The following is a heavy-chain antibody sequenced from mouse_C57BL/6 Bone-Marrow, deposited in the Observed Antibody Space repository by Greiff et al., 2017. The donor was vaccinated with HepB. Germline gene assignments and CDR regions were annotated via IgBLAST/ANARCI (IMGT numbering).Heavy chain of an antibody. Sequence: VQLQQSGPELVKPGASVKISCKASGYAFSSSWMNWVKQRPGKGLEWIGRIYPGDGDTNYNGKFKGKATLTADKSSSTAYMHLSSLTSEDSAVYFCARNDDYSFDYWGQGTTLTVSS. CDR3: ARNDDYSFDY. J-gene: IGHJ2*01. CDR2: IYPGDGDT. CDR1: GYAFSSSW. D-gene: IGHD2-4*01. V-gene: IGHV1-82*01.